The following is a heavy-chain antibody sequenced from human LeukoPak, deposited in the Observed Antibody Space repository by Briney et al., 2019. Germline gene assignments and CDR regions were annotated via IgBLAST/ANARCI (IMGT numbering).Heavy chain of an antibody. CDR3: ARGKWELPHMAHYYYYGMDV. J-gene: IGHJ6*02. D-gene: IGHD1-26*01. Sequence: SETLSLTCTVSGGSISSGGYYWSWIRQHPGKGLEWIGYIYYSGSTYYNPSLKSRVTISVDTSKNQFSLKLSSVTAADTAVYYCARGKWELPHMAHYYYYGMDVWGQGTTVTVSS. V-gene: IGHV4-31*03. CDR2: IYYSGST. CDR1: GGSISSGGYY.